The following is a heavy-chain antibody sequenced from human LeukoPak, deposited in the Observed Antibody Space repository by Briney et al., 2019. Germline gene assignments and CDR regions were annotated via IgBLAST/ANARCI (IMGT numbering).Heavy chain of an antibody. CDR2: IKEDGSEK. CDR1: GFTFSTYW. D-gene: IGHD5-18*01. V-gene: IGHV3-7*01. CDR3: ARGYRGYSYGSAFDL. Sequence: GGSLRLSCAASGFTFSTYWMSWVRQAPGKGLEWVTDIKEDGSEKYYVDSVKGRFTISRDNAKKSLYLQMNSLRAEDTAVYYCARGYRGYSYGSAFDLWGRGTLVTVSS. J-gene: IGHJ2*01.